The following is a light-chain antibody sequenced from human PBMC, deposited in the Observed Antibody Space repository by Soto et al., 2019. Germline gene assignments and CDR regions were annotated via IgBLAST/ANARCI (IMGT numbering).Light chain of an antibody. Sequence: QSVLTQPASVSGSPGQSITISCTGTSSDVGSYNLVSWYQQHPGQAPKLMIYEGSKRPSGVSNRFSGSKSGNTASLTISGLQAEDEADYYCCSYAGSSTVVFGGGTKVTVL. CDR1: SSDVGSYNL. V-gene: IGLV2-23*01. CDR3: CSYAGSSTVV. CDR2: EGS. J-gene: IGLJ2*01.